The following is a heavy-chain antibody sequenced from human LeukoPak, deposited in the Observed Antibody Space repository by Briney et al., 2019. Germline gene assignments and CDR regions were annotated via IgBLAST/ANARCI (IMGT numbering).Heavy chain of an antibody. Sequence: SETLSLTCAVYGGSFSGYYWSWIRQPPGKGLKWIGEINHSGSTNYNPSLKSRVAKSVDTSKNQFSLKLSSVTAADTAVYYCARGQPAMVRGSSHWFDPWGQGTLVTVSS. D-gene: IGHD3-10*01. CDR3: ARGQPAMVRGSSHWFDP. CDR1: GGSFSGYY. CDR2: INHSGST. J-gene: IGHJ5*02. V-gene: IGHV4-34*01.